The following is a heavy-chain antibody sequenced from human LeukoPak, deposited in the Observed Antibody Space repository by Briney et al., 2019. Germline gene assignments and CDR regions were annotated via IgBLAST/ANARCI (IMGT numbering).Heavy chain of an antibody. CDR1: GFTFSGYT. J-gene: IGHJ4*02. CDR2: ISKSSTYI. Sequence: KAGGSLRLSCAASGFTFSGYTMTWVRQAPGKGLEWVSSISKSSTYIYYADSVKGRFTISRDNVQNSLSLQMNSLRAEDTAVYYCARWVCSSTSCFYFDYWGQGSLVVVSS. D-gene: IGHD2-2*01. CDR3: ARWVCSSTSCFYFDY. V-gene: IGHV3-21*01.